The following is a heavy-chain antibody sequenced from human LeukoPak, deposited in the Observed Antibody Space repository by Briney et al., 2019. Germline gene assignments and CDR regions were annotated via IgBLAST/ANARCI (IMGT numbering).Heavy chain of an antibody. CDR1: GGSFSGYY. CDR3: ARGSLNNWFDP. D-gene: IGHD3-16*01. V-gene: IGHV4-34*01. Sequence: SETLSLTCAVYGGSFSGYYWSWIRQPPGKGLEWIGEINHSGSTNYNPSLRSRVTISVDTSKNQFSLKLTSVTAADTAVYYCARGSLNNWFDPWGQGTLVTVSS. CDR2: INHSGST. J-gene: IGHJ5*02.